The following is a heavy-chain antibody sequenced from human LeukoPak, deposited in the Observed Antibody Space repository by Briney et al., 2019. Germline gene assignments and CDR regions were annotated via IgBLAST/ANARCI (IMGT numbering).Heavy chain of an antibody. CDR3: ARDLEWYCSSTSCYTSNAFDI. CDR1: GGTFGSYA. CDR2: IIPIFGTT. V-gene: IGHV1-69*05. Sequence: VASVKVSCKASGGTFGSYAISWVRQAPGQGLEWMGGIIPIFGTTNYAQKFQGRVTITTDESTSTAYMELSSLRSEDTAVYYCARDLEWYCSSTSCYTSNAFDIWGQGTMVTVSS. J-gene: IGHJ3*02. D-gene: IGHD2-2*02.